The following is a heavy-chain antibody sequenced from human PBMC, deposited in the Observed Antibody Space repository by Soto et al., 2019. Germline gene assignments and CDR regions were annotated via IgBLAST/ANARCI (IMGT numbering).Heavy chain of an antibody. J-gene: IGHJ6*02. CDR1: GFTFSSYA. CDR3: ARDRSDGYYGMDV. CDR2: ISYDGSNK. Sequence: GESLKISCAASGFTFSSYAMHWVRQAPGKGLEWVAVISYDGSNKYYADSVKGRFTISRDNSKNTLFLQMNSLRAEDTAVYYCARDRSDGYYGMDVWGQGTTVTVSS. V-gene: IGHV3-30-3*01.